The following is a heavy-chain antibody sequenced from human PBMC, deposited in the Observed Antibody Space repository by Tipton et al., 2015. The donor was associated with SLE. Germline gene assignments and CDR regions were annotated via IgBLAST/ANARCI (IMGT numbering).Heavy chain of an antibody. Sequence: TLSLTCAVYGGSFSGYYRSWIRQPPGKGLEWIGCIYYSGSTYYNPSLKSRVTISVDTSKNQFSLKLSSVTAADTAVYYCARGPAVTTNYYYYYYMDVWGKGTTVTVSS. CDR1: GGSFSGYY. CDR2: IYYSGST. V-gene: IGHV4-34*11. J-gene: IGHJ6*03. D-gene: IGHD3-22*01. CDR3: ARGPAVTTNYYYYYYMDV.